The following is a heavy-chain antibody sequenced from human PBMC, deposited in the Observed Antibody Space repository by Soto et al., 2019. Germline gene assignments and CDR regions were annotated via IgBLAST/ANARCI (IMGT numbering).Heavy chain of an antibody. CDR2: IIPIFGTA. Sequence: GASVKVSCKASGGTFSSYAISWVRQAPGQGLEWMGGIIPIFGTANYAQKSQGRVTITADESTSTAYMELSSLRSEDTAVYYCARVGGDGYNFGHYYYGMDVWGQGTTVTVSS. D-gene: IGHD2-21*01. V-gene: IGHV1-69*13. CDR1: GGTFSSYA. J-gene: IGHJ6*02. CDR3: ARVGGDGYNFGHYYYGMDV.